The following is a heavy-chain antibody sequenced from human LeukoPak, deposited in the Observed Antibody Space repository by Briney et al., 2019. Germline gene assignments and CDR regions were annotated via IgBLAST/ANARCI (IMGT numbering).Heavy chain of an antibody. D-gene: IGHD3-22*01. V-gene: IGHV1-46*01. CDR2: INPSGGST. CDR1: GYTFTSYY. Sequence: ASVKVSCKASGYTFTSYYMHWVRQAPGQGLEWMGIINPSGGSTSYAQKFQGRVTMTRDMSTCTVYMELSSLRSEDTAVYYCARDLYYYDSSSGWDYWGQGTLVTVSS. CDR3: ARDLYYYDSSSGWDY. J-gene: IGHJ4*02.